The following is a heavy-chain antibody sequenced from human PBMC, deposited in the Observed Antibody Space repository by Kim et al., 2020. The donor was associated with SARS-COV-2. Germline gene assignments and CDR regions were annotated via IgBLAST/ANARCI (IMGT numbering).Heavy chain of an antibody. J-gene: IGHJ4*02. D-gene: IGHD3-16*01. CDR1: GHIFTRDS. V-gene: IGHV1-3*01. CDR3: LGGFYFDY. Sequence: ASVKVSCKTSGHIFTRDSIHWVRQAPGQGLEWMGGIDCGNGNTIYSQKFQGRATFTTDTSASTAYMELSFLRSEDSAVYYCLGGFYFDYWGQGTLVTASS. CDR2: IDCGNGNT.